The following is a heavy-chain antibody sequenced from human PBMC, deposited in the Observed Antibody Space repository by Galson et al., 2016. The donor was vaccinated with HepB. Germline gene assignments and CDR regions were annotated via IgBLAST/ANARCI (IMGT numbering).Heavy chain of an antibody. CDR3: ARAGLGTKASFDY. D-gene: IGHD1-7*01. V-gene: IGHV4-39*01. J-gene: IGHJ4*02. CDR1: DGSISSSSLS. CDR2: VYRRKT. Sequence: SETLSLTCTVSDGSISSSSLSWGWIRQPPGKGLESIATVYRRKTYYNPSLESPVTISVGMSTDLLSLKLTSLTAADTGVYYCARAGLGTKASFDYWGQGILVAVSS.